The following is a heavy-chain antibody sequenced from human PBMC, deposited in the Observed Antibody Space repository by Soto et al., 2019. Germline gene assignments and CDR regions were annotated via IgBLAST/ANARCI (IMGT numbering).Heavy chain of an antibody. CDR1: GWTFSGYY. J-gene: IGHJ1*01. D-gene: IGHD3-3*01. CDR3: ARGDWSPRFLI. Sequence: QVQLQQWGAGLLKPSETLSLTCAVHGWTFSGYYWSWVRQAPGKGLEWIGEINHNGGTNYNPSLPRSISISVDSSTYQFSLRLPSVTAADLAVYYCARGDWSPRFLIWGRCTLVTVAS. CDR2: INHNGGT. V-gene: IGHV4-34*01.